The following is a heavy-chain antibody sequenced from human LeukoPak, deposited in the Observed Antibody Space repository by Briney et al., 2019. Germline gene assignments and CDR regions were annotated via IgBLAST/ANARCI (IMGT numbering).Heavy chain of an antibody. V-gene: IGHV1-18*01. CDR1: GYSFILYG. Sequence: GASVKVSCKTSGYSFILYGISWVRQAPGQGPEWMGWISTSTGDTKYTQKFQGRVTLTTDTSTSTAYMELSSLRSDDTAVYYCARDGGVDTAIIFDYWGQGTLVTVSS. D-gene: IGHD5-18*01. J-gene: IGHJ4*02. CDR2: ISTSTGDT. CDR3: ARDGGVDTAIIFDY.